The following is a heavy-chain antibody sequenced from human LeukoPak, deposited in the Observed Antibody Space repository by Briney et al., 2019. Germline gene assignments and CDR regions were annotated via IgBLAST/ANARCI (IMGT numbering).Heavy chain of an antibody. V-gene: IGHV3-74*01. CDR1: GFTFSKYW. CDR3: TYDHFDS. Sequence: PGGSLRLSCAASGFTFSKYWTHWVRQAPGKGLVWVSRINNDGSRTNYADSVKGRFTISRDNAKNTLYLQMNSLRVDDTAMYYCTYDHFDSWGQGTLVTVSS. J-gene: IGHJ4*02. CDR2: INNDGSRT. D-gene: IGHD3-16*01.